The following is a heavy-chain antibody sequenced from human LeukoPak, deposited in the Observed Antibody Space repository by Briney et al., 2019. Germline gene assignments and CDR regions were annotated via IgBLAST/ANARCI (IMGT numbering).Heavy chain of an antibody. D-gene: IGHD3-22*01. Sequence: SETLSLTCTVSGGSISGYYWTWIRQPPGKGLEWIGQIYYTGSTNYNPSLESRLTMSVDTSKNQFSLRLSSVTPADTAVYYCARKYYYDSERGAFDMWGQGTVVSVTS. J-gene: IGHJ3*02. CDR1: GGSISGYY. CDR2: IYYTGST. CDR3: ARKYYYDSERGAFDM. V-gene: IGHV4-59*01.